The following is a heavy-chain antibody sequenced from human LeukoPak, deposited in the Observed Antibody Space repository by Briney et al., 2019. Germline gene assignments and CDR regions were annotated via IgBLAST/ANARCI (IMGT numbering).Heavy chain of an antibody. Sequence: GGSLRLSCAASGFTFSSYGMHWVRQAPGKGLEWVAFIRYDGSNKYYADSVKGRFTISRDNSKNTLHLQMNSLGAEDTAVYYCAKDREGYSSRHDYWGQGTLVTVSS. CDR3: AKDREGYSSRHDY. J-gene: IGHJ4*02. V-gene: IGHV3-30*02. D-gene: IGHD6-13*01. CDR2: IRYDGSNK. CDR1: GFTFSSYG.